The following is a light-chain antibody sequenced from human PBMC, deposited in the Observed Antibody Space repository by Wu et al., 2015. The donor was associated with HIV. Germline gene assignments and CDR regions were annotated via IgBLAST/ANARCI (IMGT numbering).Light chain of an antibody. V-gene: IGKV3-15*01. CDR2: GAS. Sequence: EIVMTQSPATLSVSPGEGATLSCRASQNVNSNLVWYQQKPGQAPRLLIYGASTRATGIPARFSGSGSGTEFTLTISSMQSEDFAVYYCQRYNNWPRTFGHGTKVEIK. CDR1: QNVNSN. J-gene: IGKJ1*01. CDR3: QRYNNWPRT.